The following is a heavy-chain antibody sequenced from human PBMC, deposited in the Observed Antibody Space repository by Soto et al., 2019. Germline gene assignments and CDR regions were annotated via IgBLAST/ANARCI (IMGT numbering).Heavy chain of an antibody. CDR3: ARASGYSSSWPHY. CDR1: GGSISSYY. CDR2: IYYSGST. J-gene: IGHJ4*02. D-gene: IGHD6-13*01. Sequence: PSETLSLTCTVSGGSISSYYWSWIRQPPGKGLEWIGYIYYSGSTNYNPSLKSRVTISVDTSKNQFSLKLSYVTAADTAVYYCARASGYSSSWPHYWGQGTLVTVSS. V-gene: IGHV4-59*12.